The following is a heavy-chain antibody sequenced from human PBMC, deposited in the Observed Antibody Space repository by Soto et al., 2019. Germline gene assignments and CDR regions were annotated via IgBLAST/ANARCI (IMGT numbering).Heavy chain of an antibody. CDR3: ARDDEEELDRWLKCLGY. Sequence: QVQLVQSGAEVKKPGASVKVSCKASGYTFSSYGISWVRQAPGQGLEWMGWISGYNGNTNYAQKLQGRVTMTTETSTSTAYMELRSLRSDDTAVYYCARDDEEELDRWLKCLGYWGQGTLVTVSS. V-gene: IGHV1-18*01. J-gene: IGHJ4*02. D-gene: IGHD1-1*01. CDR1: GYTFSSYG. CDR2: ISGYNGNT.